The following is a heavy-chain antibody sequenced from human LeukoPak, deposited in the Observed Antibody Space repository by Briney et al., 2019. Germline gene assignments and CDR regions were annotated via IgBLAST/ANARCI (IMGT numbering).Heavy chain of an antibody. J-gene: IGHJ5*02. D-gene: IGHD2-15*01. CDR3: AVVHIPHPDWFDP. V-gene: IGHV4-61*02. CDR1: GGSISSGSYY. CDR2: IYTSGST. Sequence: KSSETLSLTCTVSGGSISSGSYYWSWIRQPAGKGLEWIGRIYTSGSTNYNPSLKSRVTISVDTSKNQFSLKLSSVTAADTAVYYCAVVHIPHPDWFDPWGQGTLVTVSS.